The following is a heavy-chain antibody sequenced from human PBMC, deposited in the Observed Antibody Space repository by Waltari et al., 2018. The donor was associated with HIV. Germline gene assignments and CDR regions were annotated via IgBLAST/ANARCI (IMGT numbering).Heavy chain of an antibody. CDR2: ISYDGSNK. D-gene: IGHD3-22*01. Sequence: QVQLVESGGGVVQPGRSLRLSCAASGFTFSSYGMHWVRQAPGKGLEWVAVISYDGSNKYYADSVKGRFTISRDNSKNTLYLQMNSLRAEDTAVYYCAKGFGVVVTKGAFDIWGQGTMVTVSS. CDR3: AKGFGVVVTKGAFDI. J-gene: IGHJ3*02. V-gene: IGHV3-30*18. CDR1: GFTFSSYG.